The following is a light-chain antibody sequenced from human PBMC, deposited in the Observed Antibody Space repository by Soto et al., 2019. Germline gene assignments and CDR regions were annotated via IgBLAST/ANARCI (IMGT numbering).Light chain of an antibody. Sequence: QSALTQPPSVSAAPGQKVTISCSGSSSNIGNNYVSWYQQLPGTAPKLLICDNNKRPSGIPDRFSGSKSGTSATLGITGLQTGDEADYYCATWDSSLSAVVFGGGTKLTVL. J-gene: IGLJ2*01. V-gene: IGLV1-51*01. CDR1: SSNIGNNY. CDR3: ATWDSSLSAVV. CDR2: DNN.